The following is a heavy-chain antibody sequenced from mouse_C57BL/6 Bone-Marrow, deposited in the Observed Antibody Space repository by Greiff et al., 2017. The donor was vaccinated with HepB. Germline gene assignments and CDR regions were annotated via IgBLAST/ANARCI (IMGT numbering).Heavy chain of an antibody. CDR2: ISNGGGST. Sequence: EVMLVESGGGLVQPGGSLKLSCAASGFTFSDYYMYWVRQTPEKRLEWVAYISNGGGSTYYPDTVKGRFTISRDNAKNTLYLQMSRLKSEDTAMYYCARPSMVTYAMDYWGQGTSVTVSS. J-gene: IGHJ4*01. CDR3: ARPSMVTYAMDY. CDR1: GFTFSDYY. D-gene: IGHD2-2*01. V-gene: IGHV5-12*01.